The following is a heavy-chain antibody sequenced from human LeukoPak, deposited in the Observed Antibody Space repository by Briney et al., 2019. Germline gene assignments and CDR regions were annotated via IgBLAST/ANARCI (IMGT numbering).Heavy chain of an antibody. CDR2: ITGSGGSI. Sequence: GGSLRLSCAASGFTFSSYAMSWVRQAPGKGLEWVSDITGSGGSIYYADSVKGRFTISRDNSKNTLYLQMSSLRAEDTAVYYCANDVGYHYDAWFPPWGQGPLVTVSS. CDR3: ANDVGYHYDAWFPP. D-gene: IGHD3-22*01. V-gene: IGHV3-23*01. J-gene: IGHJ4*02. CDR1: GFTFSSYA.